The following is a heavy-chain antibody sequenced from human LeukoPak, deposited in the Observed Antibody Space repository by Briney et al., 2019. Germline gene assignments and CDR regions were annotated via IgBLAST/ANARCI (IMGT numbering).Heavy chain of an antibody. D-gene: IGHD3-22*01. CDR1: EFTFSKYW. Sequence: GGSLRLSCAASEFTFSKYWVSWVRQAPGKGLEWVGNIKQDGSEKFYVDSVRGRFTISRDNTKNSLYLQMDSVRVEDTAVYYCAGGSGWTTTYWGQGTLVTVSS. V-gene: IGHV3-7*04. CDR3: AGGSGWTTTY. CDR2: IKQDGSEK. J-gene: IGHJ4*02.